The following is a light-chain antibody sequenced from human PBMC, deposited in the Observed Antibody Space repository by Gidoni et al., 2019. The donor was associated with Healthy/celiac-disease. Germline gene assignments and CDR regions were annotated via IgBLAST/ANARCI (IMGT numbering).Light chain of an antibody. Sequence: IVLTQSPGTLSLSPGERATLSCMASQSVSSSYLAWYQQKPGQAPRLLIYGASSRATGIPDRFSGSGSGTDFTLTISRLEPEDFAVYYCQQYGSSPGYTFGQXTKLGIK. V-gene: IGKV3-20*01. CDR2: GAS. CDR1: QSVSSSY. CDR3: QQYGSSPGYT. J-gene: IGKJ2*01.